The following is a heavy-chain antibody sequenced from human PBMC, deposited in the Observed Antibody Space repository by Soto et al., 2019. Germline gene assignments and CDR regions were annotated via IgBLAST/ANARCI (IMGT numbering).Heavy chain of an antibody. Sequence: QVLLVESGGGVVQPGRSLRISCAVSGFTFSSFGMHWVRQAPGKGLEWVAVISDDGSSKHYADSLKGRFTISRDNSNNTLYLQMDSLGPEDTAVYYCAKTRLGGFGDLNLPGYWGQGTLVTVSS. V-gene: IGHV3-30*18. J-gene: IGHJ4*02. D-gene: IGHD4-17*01. CDR3: AKTRLGGFGDLNLPGY. CDR2: ISDDGSSK. CDR1: GFTFSSFG.